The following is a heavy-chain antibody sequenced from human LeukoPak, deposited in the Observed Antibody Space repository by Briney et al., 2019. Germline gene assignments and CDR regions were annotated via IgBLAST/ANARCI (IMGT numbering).Heavy chain of an antibody. CDR1: GFTFSSYW. CDR3: ARGGAYGSKDY. D-gene: IGHD4-17*01. Sequence: GGSLRLSCAASGFTFSSYWMSWVRQAPGKGLEWVANIKQEGSEKYYVDSVKGRFTISRDNAKNSLYLQMNSLRADDTAVYYCARGGAYGSKDYWGQGTLVTVSS. V-gene: IGHV3-7*01. J-gene: IGHJ4*02. CDR2: IKQEGSEK.